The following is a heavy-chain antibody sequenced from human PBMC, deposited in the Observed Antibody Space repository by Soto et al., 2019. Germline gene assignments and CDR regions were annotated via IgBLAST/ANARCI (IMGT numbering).Heavy chain of an antibody. Sequence: QVQLQQWGAGLLKPSETLSLTCAVYGGSFSGYYWSWIRQPPGKGLEWIGEINHSGSTNYNPSLKSRVTTSVDTSKNQFSLKLSSVTAADTAVYYCARRVGRYCSGGSCRAIDYWGQGTLVTVSS. CDR1: GGSFSGYY. CDR2: INHSGST. D-gene: IGHD2-15*01. V-gene: IGHV4-34*01. CDR3: ARRVGRYCSGGSCRAIDY. J-gene: IGHJ4*02.